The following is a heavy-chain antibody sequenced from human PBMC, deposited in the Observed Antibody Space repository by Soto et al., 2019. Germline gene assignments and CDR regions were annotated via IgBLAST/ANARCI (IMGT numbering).Heavy chain of an antibody. CDR1: GFTFSSYG. J-gene: IGHJ6*02. Sequence: PGGSLRLSCAASGFTFSSYGMHWVRQAPVKGLEWVAVISYDGSNKYYADSVKGRFTISRDNSKNTLYLQMNSLRAEDTAVYYCASFAYCGGDCYLSPQADYYGMDVWGQGTTVTVSS. D-gene: IGHD2-21*02. V-gene: IGHV3-30*03. CDR3: ASFAYCGGDCYLSPQADYYGMDV. CDR2: ISYDGSNK.